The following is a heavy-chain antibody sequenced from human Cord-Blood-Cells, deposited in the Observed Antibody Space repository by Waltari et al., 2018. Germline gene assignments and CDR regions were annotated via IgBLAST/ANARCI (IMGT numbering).Heavy chain of an antibody. CDR2: MNPNSGNT. V-gene: IGHV1-8*01. Sequence: QVQLVQSGAEVKKPGASVKVSCKASGYTFTSHDINWVRQANVQGLEWMGWMNPNSGNTGYAQKFQGRVTMTRNTSISTAYMELSSLRSEDTAVYYCARYSAVAARPVDYWGQGTLVTVSS. CDR3: ARYSAVAARPVDY. D-gene: IGHD6-6*01. CDR1: GYTFTSHD. J-gene: IGHJ4*02.